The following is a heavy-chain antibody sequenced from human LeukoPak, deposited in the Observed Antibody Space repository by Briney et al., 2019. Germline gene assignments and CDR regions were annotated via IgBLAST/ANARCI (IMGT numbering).Heavy chain of an antibody. J-gene: IGHJ6*02. D-gene: IGHD2-2*01. CDR3: ARDHSVYCSSTSCPMGMDV. Sequence: AASVKVSCKASGYTFTSYGISWVRQAPGQGLEWMGWISAYNGNTNYAQKLQGRVTMTTDTSTSTAYMELRSLRSDDTAVYYCARDHSVYCSSTSCPMGMDVWGQGTTVTVSS. V-gene: IGHV1-18*01. CDR1: GYTFTSYG. CDR2: ISAYNGNT.